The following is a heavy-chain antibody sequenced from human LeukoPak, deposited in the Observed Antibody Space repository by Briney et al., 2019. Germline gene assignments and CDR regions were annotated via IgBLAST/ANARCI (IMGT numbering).Heavy chain of an antibody. Sequence: GGSLRLSCATSGLIFSDAWMGWVRQAPGKGLEWMTFISKDGSNKDYIGSVKGRFTISRDNSKNTLYLQMNSLRVEDTAVYYCARERGSSSLDCWGQGTLVTVSS. J-gene: IGHJ4*02. CDR2: ISKDGSNK. CDR3: ARERGSSSLDC. V-gene: IGHV3-30-3*01. CDR1: GLIFSDAW. D-gene: IGHD3-10*01.